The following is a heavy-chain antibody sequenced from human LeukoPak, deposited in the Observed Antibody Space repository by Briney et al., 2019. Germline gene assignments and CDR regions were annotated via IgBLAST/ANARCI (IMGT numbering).Heavy chain of an antibody. Sequence: ASVKVSCKASGYTFTSYYMHWVRQAPGQGLEWMGIINPSGGSTIYAQKFQGRVTMTEDTSTDTAYMELSSLRSEDTAVYYCAAGIAVAGTLDYWGQGTLVTVSS. CDR3: AAGIAVAGTLDY. V-gene: IGHV1-46*03. J-gene: IGHJ4*02. CDR1: GYTFTSYY. D-gene: IGHD6-19*01. CDR2: INPSGGST.